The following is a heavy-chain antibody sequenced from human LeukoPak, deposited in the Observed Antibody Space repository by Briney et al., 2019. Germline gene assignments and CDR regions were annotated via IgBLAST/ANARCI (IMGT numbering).Heavy chain of an antibody. J-gene: IGHJ5*02. Sequence: ASVKVSCKASGGTFSSYAISWVRQVPGHGLEWMGWINPKSGGTDFAPNLRDRVTLTSDTSITTAYMEITSLTTDDIAVYYCARDLASRMSGVAHLTPDEGDTWGQGTLVTVSS. V-gene: IGHV1-2*02. D-gene: IGHD3-3*01. CDR2: INPKSGGT. CDR3: ARDLASRMSGVAHLTPDEGDT. CDR1: GGTFSSYA.